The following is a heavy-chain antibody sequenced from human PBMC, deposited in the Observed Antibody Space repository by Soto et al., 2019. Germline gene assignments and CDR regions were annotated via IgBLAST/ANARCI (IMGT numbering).Heavy chain of an antibody. CDR1: GFSFTGYY. J-gene: IGHJ5*02. CDR2: INAHSGGT. V-gene: IGHV1-2*02. D-gene: IGHD6-6*01. Sequence: VASVKVSCKASGFSFTGYYIHWLRQAPGQGLEWMGWINAHSGGTEYAQKFQGRVTLTRDTSIATAYLTLTSLTSDGTALYYCAKDLTRQLAYWLDPWGQGTQVTVAS. CDR3: AKDLTRQLAYWLDP.